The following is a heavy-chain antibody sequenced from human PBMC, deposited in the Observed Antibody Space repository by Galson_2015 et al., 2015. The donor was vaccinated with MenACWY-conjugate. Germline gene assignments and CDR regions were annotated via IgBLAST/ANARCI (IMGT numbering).Heavy chain of an antibody. V-gene: IGHV3-23*01. CDR1: GFTFRQYA. CDR3: AKDVNMDV. J-gene: IGHJ6*03. CDR2: ISDSGAAT. Sequence: SLRLSCAVSGFTFRQYAMSWVRQAPGTGLEWVAIISDSGAATHYIDSVKGRFTISRDNSKNTLYLQMSRLRAEDTALYYCAKDVNMDVWSKGTTVSVSS.